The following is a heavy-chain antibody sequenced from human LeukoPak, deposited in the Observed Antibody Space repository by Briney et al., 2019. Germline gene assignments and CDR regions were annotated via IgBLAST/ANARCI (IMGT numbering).Heavy chain of an antibody. J-gene: IGHJ3*02. D-gene: IGHD6-19*01. CDR1: GGTFSSYA. CDR3: ARDSSGWPLGAFDI. V-gene: IGHV1-69*01. Sequence: ASVKVSCKASGGTFSSYAISWVRQAPGQGLEWMGGIIPIFGTANYAQKFQGRVTITADESTSTAYMELSSLRSEDTAVYYCARDSSGWPLGAFDIWGQGTMVTVSS. CDR2: IIPIFGTA.